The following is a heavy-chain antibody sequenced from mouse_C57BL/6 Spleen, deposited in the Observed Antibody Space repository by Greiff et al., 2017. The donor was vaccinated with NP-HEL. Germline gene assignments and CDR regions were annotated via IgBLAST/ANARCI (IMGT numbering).Heavy chain of an antibody. D-gene: IGHD2-5*01. Sequence: VQLQQSGAELVRPGASVTLSCKASGYTFTDYEMHWVKQTPVHGLDWIGALDPETGGTAYNQKFKGKAILTADKSSSTAYMELRSLTSEDSAVYYCTRFSNYPWFAYWGQGTLVTVSA. CDR3: TRFSNYPWFAY. CDR2: LDPETGGT. CDR1: GYTFTDYE. J-gene: IGHJ3*01. V-gene: IGHV1-15*01.